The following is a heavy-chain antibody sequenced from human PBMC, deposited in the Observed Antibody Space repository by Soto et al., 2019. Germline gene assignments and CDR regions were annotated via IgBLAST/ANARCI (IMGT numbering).Heavy chain of an antibody. V-gene: IGHV1-18*01. J-gene: IGHJ6*02. CDR2: ISAYNGNT. CDR1: VYTFTSYG. D-gene: IGHD1-7*01. Sequence: QVQLVQSGAEVKKPGASVKVSCKASVYTFTSYGISWVRQAPGQGLEWMGWISAYNGNTNYAQKLQGRVTMTTDTSTSTAYMELRSLRSDDTAVYYCASETHNWNYARYGMDVWGQGTTVTVSS. CDR3: ASETHNWNYARYGMDV.